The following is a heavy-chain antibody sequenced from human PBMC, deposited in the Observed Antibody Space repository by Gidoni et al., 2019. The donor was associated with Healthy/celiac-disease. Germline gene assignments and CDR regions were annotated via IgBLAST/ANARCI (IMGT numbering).Heavy chain of an antibody. CDR1: GGSFSGYY. CDR3: ARDRYYYGSGTYY. J-gene: IGHJ4*02. V-gene: IGHV4-34*01. Sequence: QVQLQQWGAGLLKPSETLSLTCAVYGGSFSGYYWSWIRQPPGKGLEWIGEINHSGSTNYNPSLKSRVTISVDTSKNQFSLKLSSVTAADTAVYYCARDRYYYGSGTYYWGQGTLVTVSS. CDR2: INHSGST. D-gene: IGHD3-10*01.